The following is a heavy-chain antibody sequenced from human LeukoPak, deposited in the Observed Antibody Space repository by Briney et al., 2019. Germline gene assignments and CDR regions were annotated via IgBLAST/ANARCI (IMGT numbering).Heavy chain of an antibody. CDR1: GYTFTCYY. CDR2: INPNSGGT. J-gene: IGHJ6*02. CDR3: ARGAQERRGMDV. Sequence: ASVKVSCKASGYTFTCYYMHWVRQAPGQGLEWMGRINPNSGGTNYAQKFQGRVTMTRDSSISTAYMELSRLRSDDTAVYYCARGAQERRGMDVWGQGTPVTVSS. V-gene: IGHV1-2*06.